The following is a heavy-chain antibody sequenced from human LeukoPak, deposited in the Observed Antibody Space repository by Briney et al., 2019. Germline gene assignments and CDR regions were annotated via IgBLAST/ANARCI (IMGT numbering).Heavy chain of an antibody. CDR1: GYTFTSYA. J-gene: IGHJ4*02. D-gene: IGHD3-22*01. CDR2: INAGNGNA. Sequence: GASVKVSCKASGYTFTSYAMHWVRQAPGQRLEWMGWINAGNGNATHTQKFQDRVTFTRDTSASTAYMDLSSLRSEDTAVYYCARATWGYDSSGYTENYYFDYWGQGTLVTVSS. CDR3: ARATWGYDSSGYTENYYFDY. V-gene: IGHV1-3*01.